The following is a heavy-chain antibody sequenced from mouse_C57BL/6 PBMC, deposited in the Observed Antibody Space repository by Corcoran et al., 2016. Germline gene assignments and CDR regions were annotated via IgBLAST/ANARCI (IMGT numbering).Heavy chain of an antibody. CDR3: ARPNYSNYVYAMDY. V-gene: IGHV1-26*01. Sequence: EVQLQQSGPELVKPGASVKISCKASGYTFTDYYMNWVKQSHGKSLEWIGDINPNNGGTSYNQKFKGKATLTVDKSSSTAYMELRSLTSEDSAVYYYARPNYSNYVYAMDYWGQGTSVTVSS. J-gene: IGHJ4*01. CDR2: INPNNGGT. D-gene: IGHD2-5*01. CDR1: GYTFTDYY.